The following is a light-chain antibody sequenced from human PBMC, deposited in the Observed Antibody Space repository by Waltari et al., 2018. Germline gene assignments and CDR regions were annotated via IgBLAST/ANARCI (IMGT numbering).Light chain of an antibody. CDR1: RSDVGYYYL. CDR3: CSYTGSSWI. CDR2: EVN. J-gene: IGLJ2*01. Sequence: QSALTPPASVSGSPGQSITISCTGTRSDVGYYYLSSWYQQHPGKAPNLIIYEVNKWPSGLSNRFSGSKSGNTATLTISGLQTEDEADYYCCSYTGSSWIFGGGTKLTVL. V-gene: IGLV2-23*02.